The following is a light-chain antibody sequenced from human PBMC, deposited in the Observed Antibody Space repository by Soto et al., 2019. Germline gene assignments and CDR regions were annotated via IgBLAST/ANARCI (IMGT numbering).Light chain of an antibody. J-gene: IGKJ2*01. CDR2: GAS. Sequence: EIVMTQSPATLSVSPGDTATLSCRASQSVSSNLAWYQQKPGQAPRLLIYGASTRATGIPARFSGSGSGREFTLTISSLQSDDFSLYYCQQYHNWPLFTFGQGTKLELK. V-gene: IGKV3-15*01. CDR3: QQYHNWPLFT. CDR1: QSVSSN.